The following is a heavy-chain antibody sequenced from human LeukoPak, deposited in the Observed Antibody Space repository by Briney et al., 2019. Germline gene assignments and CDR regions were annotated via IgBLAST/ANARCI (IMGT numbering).Heavy chain of an antibody. V-gene: IGHV3-48*01. CDR2: ISSLSGTI. Sequence: GGSLRLSCAASGFTFSSYSMNWVRQAPGEGLEWVSYISSLSGTIYYADSVKGRFTISRDNAKNSLYLQMDSLRAEDTAVYYCARGGRSSWLDYWGQGTLVTVSS. CDR3: ARGGRSSWLDY. J-gene: IGHJ4*02. D-gene: IGHD6-13*01. CDR1: GFTFSSYS.